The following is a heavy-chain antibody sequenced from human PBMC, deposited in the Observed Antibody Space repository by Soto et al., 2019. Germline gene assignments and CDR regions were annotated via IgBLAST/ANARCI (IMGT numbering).Heavy chain of an antibody. CDR1: GFTFSSYW. D-gene: IGHD1-26*01. J-gene: IGHJ3*01. V-gene: IGHV3-7*05. Sequence: EMQVVESGGGLVQPGGSLRLSCAASGFTFSSYWMTWVRQAPGKGLEWVANINQDGSEKYCAYSVKGRFTISRDNAKNSLYLQMNSLRAEDTAMYYCAREVGAQTMTTFVVWGEGTMVTVSS. CDR3: AREVGAQTMTTFVV. CDR2: INQDGSEK.